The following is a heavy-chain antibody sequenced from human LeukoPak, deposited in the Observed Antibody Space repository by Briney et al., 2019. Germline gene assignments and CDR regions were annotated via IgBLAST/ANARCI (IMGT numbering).Heavy chain of an antibody. Sequence: GGSLRLSCAASGFTFSDYYMSWIRQAPGKGLEWVSYISSSGSTIYYADSVKGRFTISRDNSKNTLYLQMNSLRAEDTAVYYCARANMGATSEKDAFDIWGQGTMVTVSS. J-gene: IGHJ3*02. CDR3: ARANMGATSEKDAFDI. CDR2: ISSSGSTI. D-gene: IGHD1-26*01. V-gene: IGHV3-11*04. CDR1: GFTFSDYY.